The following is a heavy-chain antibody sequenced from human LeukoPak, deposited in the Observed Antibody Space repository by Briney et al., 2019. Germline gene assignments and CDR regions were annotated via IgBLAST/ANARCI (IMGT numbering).Heavy chain of an antibody. Sequence: GGSLRLSCAASGFTFSSYAMSWVRQAPGKGLEWVAVISYDGSNRYYAESVKGRFTISRDNSKNTLYLQMNSLRAEDTAVYYCARARAMTTATTTLDYWGQGTLVTVSS. CDR1: GFTFSSYA. J-gene: IGHJ4*02. CDR2: ISYDGSNR. V-gene: IGHV3-30-3*01. D-gene: IGHD4-17*01. CDR3: ARARAMTTATTTLDY.